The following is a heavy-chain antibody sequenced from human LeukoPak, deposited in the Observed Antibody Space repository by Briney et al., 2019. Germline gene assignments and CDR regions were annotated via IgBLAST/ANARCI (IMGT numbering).Heavy chain of an antibody. CDR1: GFSLSTSGVG. D-gene: IGHD3-10*01. CDR3: AHRASRLWFGELLGWFDP. J-gene: IGHJ5*02. CDR2: IYWDDDK. V-gene: IGHV2-5*02. Sequence: ESGPALVKPTQTLTLTCTFSGFSLSTSGVGVGWIRQPPGKALEWLALIYWDDDKRYSPSLKSRLTITKDTSKNQVVLTMTNMDPVDTATYYCAHRASRLWFGELLGWFDPWGQGTLVTVSS.